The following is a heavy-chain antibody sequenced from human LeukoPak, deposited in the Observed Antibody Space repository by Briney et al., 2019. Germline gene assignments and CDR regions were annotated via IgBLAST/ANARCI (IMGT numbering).Heavy chain of an antibody. CDR3: AKQASLGYYYDSSGYYSDY. Sequence: GRSLRLSCAASGFTFSSYGMHWVRQAPGKGLEWVAVISYDGSNKYYADSVKGRFTISRDNSKNTLYLQMNSLRAEDTAVYYCAKQASLGYYYDSSGYYSDYWGQGTLVTVSS. CDR1: GFTFSSYG. V-gene: IGHV3-30*18. J-gene: IGHJ4*02. D-gene: IGHD3-22*01. CDR2: ISYDGSNK.